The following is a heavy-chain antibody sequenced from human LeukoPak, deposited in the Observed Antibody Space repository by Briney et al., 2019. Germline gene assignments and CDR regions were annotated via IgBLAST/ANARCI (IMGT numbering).Heavy chain of an antibody. CDR3: ARHLDYCSSTSCYVHMDV. V-gene: IGHV5-51*01. D-gene: IGHD2-2*01. Sequence: GESLKISCKGSGYSFTSYWIGWVRQMPGKGLEWMGIIYPGDSDTRYSPSFQGQVTISADKSISTAYLQWSSLKAPDTAMYYCARHLDYCSSTSCYVHMDVWGKGTTVTVSS. J-gene: IGHJ6*03. CDR2: IYPGDSDT. CDR1: GYSFTSYW.